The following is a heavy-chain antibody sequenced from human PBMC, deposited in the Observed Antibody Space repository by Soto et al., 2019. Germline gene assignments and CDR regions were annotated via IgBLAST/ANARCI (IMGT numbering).Heavy chain of an antibody. J-gene: IGHJ4*02. Sequence: ASVKVSCKASGGTSNNNANSWVRQAPGQGLEWMGGIVPVFGTANYAQKFRGRVKITADESTRTLNMELSSLRSEDTAVYYCATLPGSGTYHDDDYWGQGTMVTVSA. CDR3: ATLPGSGTYHDDDY. CDR2: IVPVFGTA. D-gene: IGHD3-10*01. CDR1: GGTSNNNA. V-gene: IGHV1-69*13.